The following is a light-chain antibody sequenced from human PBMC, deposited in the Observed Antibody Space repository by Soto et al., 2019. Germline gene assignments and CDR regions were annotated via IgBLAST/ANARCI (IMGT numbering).Light chain of an antibody. J-gene: IGLJ1*01. CDR2: GNS. CDR3: QSYDSSLSVLYV. V-gene: IGLV1-40*01. CDR1: SSNIGAGYD. Sequence: QAVLTQPPSVSGAPGKRVTISCTGSSSNIGAGYDVHWYQQLPGTAPKLLIYGNSNRPSGVPDRFSGSKSGTSASLAITGLQAEDEADSYCQSYDSSLSVLYVFGTGTKVTVL.